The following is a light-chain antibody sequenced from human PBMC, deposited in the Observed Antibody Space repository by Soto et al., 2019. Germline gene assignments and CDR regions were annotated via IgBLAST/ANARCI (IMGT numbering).Light chain of an antibody. Sequence: EIVLTQSPATLSLSPGERATLSSRASQSINRHLAWYRQKPGQAPRLLIYDASNRATGIPARFSGSGSGTDFTLTISSLEPEDFGVYYCQQRSKWPPVTFGGGTKVEIK. V-gene: IGKV3-11*01. CDR1: QSINRH. CDR2: DAS. CDR3: QQRSKWPPVT. J-gene: IGKJ4*01.